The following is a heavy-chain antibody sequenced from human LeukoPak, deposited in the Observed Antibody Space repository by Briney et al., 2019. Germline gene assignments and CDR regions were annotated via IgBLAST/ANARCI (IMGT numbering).Heavy chain of an antibody. V-gene: IGHV3-30*03. D-gene: IGHD6-19*01. CDR3: ARWLAKYYFDY. J-gene: IGHJ4*02. CDR2: ISYDGSNK. CDR1: GFTFSSYG. Sequence: GRSLRLSCAASGFTFSSYGMHWVRQAPGKGLEWVAVISYDGSNKYYADSVKGRFTISRDNAKNSLYLQMNSLRAEDTAVYYCARWLAKYYFDYWGQGTLVTVSS.